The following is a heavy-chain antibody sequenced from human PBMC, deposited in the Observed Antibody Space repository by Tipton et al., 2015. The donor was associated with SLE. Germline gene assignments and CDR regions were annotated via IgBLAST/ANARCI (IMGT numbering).Heavy chain of an antibody. CDR1: GYSISSGYY. CDR2: IYYSGST. Sequence: TLSLTCAVSGYSISSGYYWGWIRQPPGKGLEWIGSIYYSGSTYYNPSLQSRVTLSVDTSKNQFSLKLSSVTAADTAVYYCASEGVHYDFWSGATGAFDIWGQGTMVTVSS. D-gene: IGHD3-3*01. V-gene: IGHV4-38-2*01. CDR3: ASEGVHYDFWSGATGAFDI. J-gene: IGHJ3*02.